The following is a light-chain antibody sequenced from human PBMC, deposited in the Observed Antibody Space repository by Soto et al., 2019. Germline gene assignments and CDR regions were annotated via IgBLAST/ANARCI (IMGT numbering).Light chain of an antibody. J-gene: IGLJ3*02. CDR2: RNN. CDR1: SSNIGSNY. Sequence: QLVLTQPPSASGTPGQRVTISCSGSSSNIGSNYVYWYQQLPGTAPKLLIYRNNQRPSGVPDRFSGSKSGTSASLAISGLRSEVEADYYCAAWDDSLSGRVFGGGTKLTVL. CDR3: AAWDDSLSGRV. V-gene: IGLV1-47*01.